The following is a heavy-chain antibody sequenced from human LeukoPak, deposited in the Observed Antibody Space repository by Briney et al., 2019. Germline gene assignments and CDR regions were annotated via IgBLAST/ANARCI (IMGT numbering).Heavy chain of an antibody. V-gene: IGHV4-59*12. CDR2: IYYSGST. D-gene: IGHD3-22*01. CDR3: ARESFDSSGDSAFDI. CDR1: GGSISSYY. Sequence: SETLSLTCTVSGGSISSYYWGWIRQPPGKGLEWIGYIYYSGSTNYNPSLKSRVTISVDTSKVQFSLKLSSVTAADTAVYYCARESFDSSGDSAFDIWGQGTMVTVSS. J-gene: IGHJ3*02.